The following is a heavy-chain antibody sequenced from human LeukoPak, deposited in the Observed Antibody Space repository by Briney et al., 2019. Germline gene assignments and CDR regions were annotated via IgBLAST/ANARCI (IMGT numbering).Heavy chain of an antibody. Sequence: GGSLRLSCAASGFTFSSYAMSWVRQAPGKGLEWVSAISGSGGATYYADSVKGRFTISRDNSKNTLYLQMNSLRAEDTAVYYCAKVPVFSLTISEVVTNDAFDIWGQGTIVTVSS. V-gene: IGHV3-23*01. CDR2: ISGSGGAT. D-gene: IGHD3-3*01. CDR3: AKVPVFSLTISEVVTNDAFDI. CDR1: GFTFSSYA. J-gene: IGHJ3*02.